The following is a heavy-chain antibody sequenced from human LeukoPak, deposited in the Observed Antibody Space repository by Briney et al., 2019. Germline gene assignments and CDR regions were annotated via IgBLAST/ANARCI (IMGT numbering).Heavy chain of an antibody. CDR2: TYTSGST. CDR1: GGSISSGSYY. V-gene: IGHV4-61*02. D-gene: IGHD6-13*01. CDR3: ATRYSSSWDYYYYYGMDV. J-gene: IGHJ6*02. Sequence: SETLSLTCTVSGGSISSGSYYWSWIRQPAGKGLEWIGRTYTSGSTNYNPSLKSRVTISVDTSKNQFSLKLSSVTAADTAVYYCATRYSSSWDYYYYYGMDVWGQGTTVTVSS.